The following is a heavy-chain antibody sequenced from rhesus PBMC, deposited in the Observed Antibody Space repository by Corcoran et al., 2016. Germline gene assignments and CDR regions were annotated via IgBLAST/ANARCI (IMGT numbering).Heavy chain of an antibody. D-gene: IGHD6-25*01. J-gene: IGHJ4*01. V-gene: IGHV4-99*01. CDR3: ARHRGGSDLDC. CDR2: ISGSSGTT. Sequence: QVQLQESGPGLVKPSETLSLTCAVSGYSISSGYYWGWIRWPPGKGLEYIGYISGSSGTTYYNPSLKSRVTISKDTSKNQFSLTLSSVTAADAAVYYCARHRGGSDLDCWGQGVLVTVSS. CDR1: GYSISSGYY.